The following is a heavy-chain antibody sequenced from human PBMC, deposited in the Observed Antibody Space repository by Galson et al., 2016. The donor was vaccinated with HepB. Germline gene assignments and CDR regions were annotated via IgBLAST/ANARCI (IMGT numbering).Heavy chain of an antibody. D-gene: IGHD2-21*02. Sequence: SLRLSCAASGFTFSSPGMYWVRQAPGKGLEWVSVIFGSGGGAYYAEAVKGRFTISRDNSKNTLSLQMNSLRPEDTAIYYCARDRAVTPRLGCPLYWGQGILVTVSS. V-gene: IGHV3-23*01. CDR1: GFTFSSPG. CDR3: ARDRAVTPRLGCPLY. CDR2: IFGSGGGA. J-gene: IGHJ4*02.